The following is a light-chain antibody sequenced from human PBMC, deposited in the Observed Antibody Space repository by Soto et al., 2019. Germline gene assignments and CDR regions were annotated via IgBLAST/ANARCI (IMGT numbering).Light chain of an antibody. CDR2: GAS. Sequence: EIVLTQSPGTQSLSPGERATLSCRASQSVSSNYLAWYQQKPGQAPRLLIYGASSRATGIPDRFSGSGSGTDFTLPISRLEPEDFAVYYCQQYGTSPATFGGGTKVEIK. CDR1: QSVSSNY. V-gene: IGKV3-20*01. CDR3: QQYGTSPAT. J-gene: IGKJ4*01.